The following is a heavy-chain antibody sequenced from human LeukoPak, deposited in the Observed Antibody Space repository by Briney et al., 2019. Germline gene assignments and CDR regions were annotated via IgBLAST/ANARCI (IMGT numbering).Heavy chain of an antibody. CDR3: AKGKRVGSPYYFDS. CDR2: ITGSGRT. CDR1: GISFTSFA. Sequence: PGGSLRLSCAASGISFTSFAMTWVRQAPGKGLEWVSVITGSGRTFYAASVEGRFTISRDNSKNTLSLQLDSLTADDAAIYYCAKGKRVGSPYYFDSWGQGTLVTVSS. D-gene: IGHD6-6*01. V-gene: IGHV3-23*01. J-gene: IGHJ4*02.